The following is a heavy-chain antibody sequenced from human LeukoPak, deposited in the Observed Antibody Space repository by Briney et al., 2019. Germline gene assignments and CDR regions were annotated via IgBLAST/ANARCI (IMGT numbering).Heavy chain of an antibody. J-gene: IGHJ4*02. CDR1: GLTFNYSW. D-gene: IGHD2/OR15-2a*01. V-gene: IGHV3-7*01. Sequence: GGSLRLSCAASGLTFNYSWMSWVRQAPGKGLEWVANIKQRGSEKSYVDSVKGRFSISRDNTKNSVFLQMNSLRAEDTAVYYCARVGIDYLASYHFDHWGRGTLVTVSS. CDR3: ARVGIDYLASYHFDH. CDR2: IKQRGSEK.